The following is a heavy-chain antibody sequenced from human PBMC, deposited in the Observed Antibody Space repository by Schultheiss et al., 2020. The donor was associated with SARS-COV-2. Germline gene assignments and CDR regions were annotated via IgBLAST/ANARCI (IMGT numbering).Heavy chain of an antibody. Sequence: GGSLRLSCAASGFTFSSYAMHWVRQAPGKGLEWVAVISYDGSNKYYADSVKGRFTISRDNSKNTLYLQMNSLRAEDSAVYYCARVRGRYYDFWSGLRFDPWGQGTLVTVSS. CDR3: ARVRGRYYDFWSGLRFDP. V-gene: IGHV3-30-3*01. J-gene: IGHJ5*02. D-gene: IGHD3-3*01. CDR1: GFTFSSYA. CDR2: ISYDGSNK.